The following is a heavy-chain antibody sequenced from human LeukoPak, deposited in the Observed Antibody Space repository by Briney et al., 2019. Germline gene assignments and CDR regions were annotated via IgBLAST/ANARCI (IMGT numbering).Heavy chain of an antibody. J-gene: IGHJ3*02. CDR1: GYTFTSYG. CDR3: ATDSRGRYDFWSGYYDAFDI. V-gene: IGHV1-18*01. D-gene: IGHD3-3*01. CDR2: ISAYNGNT. Sequence: GASVKASCKASGYTFTSYGISWVRQAPGQGLEWMGWISAYNGNTNYAQKLQGRATMTTDTSTSTAYMELSSLRSEDTAVYYCATDSRGRYDFWSGYYDAFDIWGQGTMVTVSS.